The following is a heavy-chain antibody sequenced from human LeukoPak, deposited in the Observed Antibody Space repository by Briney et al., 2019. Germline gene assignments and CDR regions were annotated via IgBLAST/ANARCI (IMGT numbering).Heavy chain of an antibody. CDR2: MHYSGST. CDR1: GGSISSTTHY. J-gene: IGHJ3*02. Sequence: SETLSLTCTVSGGSISSTTHYWSWIRQPPGKGLEWIGSMHYSGSTYYNPPLKSRGTISVDTSNNQFSLKLSSVTAADTAVYYCARITDRTIFGEIMHGFDIWGQGTPVTVSS. CDR3: ARITDRTIFGEIMHGFDI. V-gene: IGHV4-39*01. D-gene: IGHD3-3*01.